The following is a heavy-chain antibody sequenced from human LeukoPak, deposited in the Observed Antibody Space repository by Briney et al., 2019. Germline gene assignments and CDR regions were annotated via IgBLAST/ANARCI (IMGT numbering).Heavy chain of an antibody. J-gene: IGHJ6*03. V-gene: IGHV3-11*01. CDR3: AGDRRHYDTNHYYYYYMDV. D-gene: IGHD4-17*01. Sequence: PGGSLRLSCAASGFTFSDYSMSWIRQAPGKGLGWVSYISSSDNTIYYAESVKGRFTISRDNAKNSLYLQMNSLRAEDTAVYYCAGDRRHYDTNHYYYYYMDVWGKGTRSPSP. CDR2: ISSSDNTI. CDR1: GFTFSDYS.